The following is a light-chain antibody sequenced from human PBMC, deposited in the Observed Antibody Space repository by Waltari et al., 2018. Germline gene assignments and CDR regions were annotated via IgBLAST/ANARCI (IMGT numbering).Light chain of an antibody. CDR1: QSVLYSSNNKNY. Sequence: DIVMIQSPDSLAVSLGERATINCKSSQSVLYSSNNKNYLAWYQQKPGQPPKLLIYWASTRESGVPDRFSGSGSGTDFTLTISSLQAEDVAVYYCQQYYSTPHRGTFGQGTKLEIK. CDR3: QQYYSTPHRGT. V-gene: IGKV4-1*01. J-gene: IGKJ2*01. CDR2: WAS.